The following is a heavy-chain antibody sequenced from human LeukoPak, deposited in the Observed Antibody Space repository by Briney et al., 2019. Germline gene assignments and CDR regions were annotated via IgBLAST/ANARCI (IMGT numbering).Heavy chain of an antibody. V-gene: IGHV1-8*01. CDR2: MNPNSGNT. CDR3: ARREYGSGSYHLVY. D-gene: IGHD3-10*01. Sequence: ASVKVSCKASGYTFTSYDINWVRQATGQGLEWLGWMNPNSGNTGYAQKFQGRVTMTTNTSISTAYMELSSLRSEDTAVYYCARREYGSGSYHLVYWGQGTLVTVSS. J-gene: IGHJ4*02. CDR1: GYTFTSYD.